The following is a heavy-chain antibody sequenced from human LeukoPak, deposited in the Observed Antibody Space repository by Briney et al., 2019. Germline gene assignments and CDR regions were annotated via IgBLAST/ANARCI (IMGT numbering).Heavy chain of an antibody. CDR2: IKSKTENYAT. J-gene: IGHJ4*02. CDR3: TRLKDPYDYGDYVFDY. CDR1: GFTFSNAW. Sequence: GGSLRLSCAASGFTFSNAWMNWVRQAAGKGLEWVGRIKSKTENYATAYAASVKGRFTVSRDDLKNTAYLQMNSLKTEDTAVYYCTRLKDPYDYGDYVFDYWGQGTLVTVSS. D-gene: IGHD4-17*01. V-gene: IGHV3-73*01.